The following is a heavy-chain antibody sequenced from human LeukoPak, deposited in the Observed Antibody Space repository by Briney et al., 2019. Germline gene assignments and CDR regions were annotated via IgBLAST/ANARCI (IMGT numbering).Heavy chain of an antibody. CDR3: ARGADYDFWSGPVYYFDY. D-gene: IGHD3-3*01. V-gene: IGHV3-21*01. Sequence: GGSQRLSCAASGFTFSSYSMNWVRQAPGKGLEWVSSISSSSSYIYYADSMKGRFTISRDNAKNSLYLQMNSLRVVDTAVYYCARGADYDFWSGPVYYFDYWGQGTLVTVSS. J-gene: IGHJ4*02. CDR1: GFTFSSYS. CDR2: ISSSSSYI.